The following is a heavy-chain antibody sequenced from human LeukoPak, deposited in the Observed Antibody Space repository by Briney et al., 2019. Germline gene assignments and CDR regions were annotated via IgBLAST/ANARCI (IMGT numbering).Heavy chain of an antibody. Sequence: QPGGSLRLSCAASGFTFSSYEMNWLRQAPGKGLEWFSYISSGGNTIYYAASVKRRFTTSRYNAKNSLYLHMYRQRAEDTAVYYCAREGTAMVSFDYWGQGTLVTVSS. J-gene: IGHJ4*02. CDR2: ISSGGNTI. D-gene: IGHD5-18*01. CDR3: AREGTAMVSFDY. V-gene: IGHV3-48*03. CDR1: GFTFSSYE.